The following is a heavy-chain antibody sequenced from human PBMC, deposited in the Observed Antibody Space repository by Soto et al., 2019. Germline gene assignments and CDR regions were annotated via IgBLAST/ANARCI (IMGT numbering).Heavy chain of an antibody. CDR2: ISWNSGSI. D-gene: IGHD3-22*01. V-gene: IGHV3-9*01. CDR1: GFTFDDYA. CDR3: AKDIGGLYYDSSGYLD. Sequence: EVQLVESGGGLVQPGRSLRLSCAASGFTFDDYAMHWVRQAPGKGLEWVSGISWNSGSIGYADSVKGRFTISRDNAKNSLYLQMNSLRAEDTALYYCAKDIGGLYYDSSGYLDWGQGTLVTVSS. J-gene: IGHJ4*02.